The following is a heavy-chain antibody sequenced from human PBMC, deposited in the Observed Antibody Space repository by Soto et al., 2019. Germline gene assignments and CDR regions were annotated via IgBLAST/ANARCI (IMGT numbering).Heavy chain of an antibody. CDR3: ARPGRSGWYVGFDY. D-gene: IGHD6-19*01. CDR2: IIPILGIA. Sequence: QVQLVQSGAEVKKPGSSVKVSCKASGGTFSSYTISWVRQAPGQGLEWMGRIIPILGIANYAQKFQGRVTITADKSTSTAYMELSSLRSEDTAVYYCARPGRSGWYVGFDYWGQGTLVTVSS. V-gene: IGHV1-69*02. CDR1: GGTFSSYT. J-gene: IGHJ4*02.